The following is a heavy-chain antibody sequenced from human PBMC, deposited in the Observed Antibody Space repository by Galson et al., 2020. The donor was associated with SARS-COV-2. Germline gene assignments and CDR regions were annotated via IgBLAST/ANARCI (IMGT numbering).Heavy chain of an antibody. CDR1: GFTFSSYS. D-gene: IGHD2-8*01. J-gene: IGHJ6*02. V-gene: IGHV3-21*01. CDR3: AREPRNCNKGLCYSSYGTDV. Sequence: GESLKISCAASGFTFSSYSMNWIRQAPGKGLEWVSSIKDRSFNIYYADSVKGRFTISRDNAKNSVYLQMNSLRAEDTGVYYCAREPRNCNKGLCYSSYGTDVWGQGTTVTVSS. CDR2: IKDRSFNI.